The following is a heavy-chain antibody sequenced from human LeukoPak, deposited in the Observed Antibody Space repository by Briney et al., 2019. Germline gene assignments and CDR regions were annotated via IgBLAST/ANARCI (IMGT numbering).Heavy chain of an antibody. CDR2: IYYSGST. J-gene: IGHJ3*02. CDR3: ARAIPARGYAFDI. D-gene: IGHD3-10*01. V-gene: IGHV4-59*01. CDR1: GGSISSYY. Sequence: SETLSLTCTVPGGSISSYYWSWIRQPPGKGLEWIGYIYYSGSTNYNPSLKSRVTISVDTSKNQFSLKLSSVTAADTAVYYCARAIPARGYAFDIWGQGTMVTVSS.